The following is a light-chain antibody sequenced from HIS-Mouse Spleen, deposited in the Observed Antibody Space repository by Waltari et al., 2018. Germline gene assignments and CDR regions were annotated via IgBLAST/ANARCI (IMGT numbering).Light chain of an antibody. CDR3: SSYTSSSTV. Sequence: QSALTQPPSVSGSPGQSVTISCTGTSSDVGSYNRVTWYQQPPGTAPKRMIYEVSNRPSGVPVRFSGSKSGSTASLTISGLQAEDEADYYCSSYTSSSTVFGTGTKVTVL. V-gene: IGLV2-18*02. CDR2: EVS. CDR1: SSDVGSYNR. J-gene: IGLJ1*01.